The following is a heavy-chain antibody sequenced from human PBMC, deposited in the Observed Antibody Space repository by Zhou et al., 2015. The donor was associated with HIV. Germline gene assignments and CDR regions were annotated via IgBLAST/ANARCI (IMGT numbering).Heavy chain of an antibody. CDR2: IIPLFETV. Sequence: QVQLVQSGAEVRKPESSVKVSCKASGGTFSRSAVSWVRQAPGQGLEWMGGIIPLFETVNYRQKFQDRITITADKSLTTVYMELSDLRSDDTAVYFCAREGSDSVGIYGLDVWGQGTTVAVSS. CDR1: GGTFSRSA. D-gene: IGHD5/OR15-5a*01. V-gene: IGHV1-69*14. CDR3: AREGSDSVGIYGLDV. J-gene: IGHJ6*02.